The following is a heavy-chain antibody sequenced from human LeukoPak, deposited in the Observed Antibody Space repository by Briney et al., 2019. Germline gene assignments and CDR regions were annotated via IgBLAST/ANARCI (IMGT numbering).Heavy chain of an antibody. CDR2: IKKDGSEE. V-gene: IGHV3-7*01. Sequence: GGSLRLSCAASGFTFTSYWMSWVRQAPGKGLEWVANIKKDGSEEYYVDSVKGRFTISRDNAKNSLYLQMNRLRAEDTAVYYCARGMGSSWFGDYSDSAGRWGQGTLVTVSS. D-gene: IGHD6-13*01. CDR3: ARGMGSSWFGDYSDSAGR. CDR1: GFTFTSYW. J-gene: IGHJ4*02.